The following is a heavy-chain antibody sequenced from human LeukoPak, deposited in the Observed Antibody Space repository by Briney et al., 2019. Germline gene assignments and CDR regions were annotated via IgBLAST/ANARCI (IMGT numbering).Heavy chain of an antibody. CDR2: IKQDGSEQ. V-gene: IGHV3-7*01. CDR3: ARDAAMANDY. J-gene: IGHJ4*02. CDR1: GFIFTTYW. D-gene: IGHD5-18*01. Sequence: PGGSLRLSCAASGFIFTTYWMGWVRQAPGKGLEWVANIKQDGSEQYYVDSVKGRFTISRDNAKNSLYLQMNSLRAEDTAVYYCARDAAMANDYWGQGTPVTVSS.